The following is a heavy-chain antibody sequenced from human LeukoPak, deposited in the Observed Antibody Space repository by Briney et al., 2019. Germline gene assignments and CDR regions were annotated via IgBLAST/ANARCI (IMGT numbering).Heavy chain of an antibody. V-gene: IGHV3-15*01. CDR3: TTGDSSSPL. CDR2: VKSKADGGTT. Sequence: GGSLRLSCAASGFTFSNAWMNWVRQAPGKGLEWVGRVKSKADGGTTEHAAPVKGRFTISRDDSKNTLYLQMNSLKTEDAAVYYCTTGDSSSPLWGQGTLVTVSS. D-gene: IGHD3-22*01. CDR1: GFTFSNAW. J-gene: IGHJ4*02.